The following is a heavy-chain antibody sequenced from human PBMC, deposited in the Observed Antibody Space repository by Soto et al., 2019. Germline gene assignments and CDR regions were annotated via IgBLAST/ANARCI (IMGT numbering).Heavy chain of an antibody. J-gene: IGHJ4*02. V-gene: IGHV1-18*04. CDR1: GYTFTSYG. CDR3: ARVLKTYYYGSGSYFPTIYFDY. Sequence: ASVKVSCKASGYTFTSYGISWVRQAPGQVLEWMGWISAYNGNTNYAQKLQGRVTMTTDTSTSTAYMELRSLRSDDTAVYYCARVLKTYYYGSGSYFPTIYFDYWGQGTLVTVS. D-gene: IGHD3-10*01. CDR2: ISAYNGNT.